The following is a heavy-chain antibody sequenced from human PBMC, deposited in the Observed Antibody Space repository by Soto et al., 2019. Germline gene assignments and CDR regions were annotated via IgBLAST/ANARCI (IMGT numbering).Heavy chain of an antibody. J-gene: IGHJ4*02. CDR1: GGSFSGYY. CDR2: INHSGST. Sequence: SETLSLTCAVYGGSFSGYYWSWIRQPPGKGLEWIGEINHSGSTNYNPSLKSRVTISVDTSKNQFSLKLTSVTAADTAVYYCARDGFFGRSGYFDYWGKGVLVTVSS. D-gene: IGHD3-3*01. V-gene: IGHV4-34*01. CDR3: ARDGFFGRSGYFDY.